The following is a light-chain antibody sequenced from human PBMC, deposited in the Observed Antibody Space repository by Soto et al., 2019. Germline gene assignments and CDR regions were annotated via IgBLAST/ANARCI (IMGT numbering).Light chain of an antibody. Sequence: QSALTQPASVSGSPGQSITISCSGTTNDIGGYNYVSWYQHHPGKVPKVIIYEVRNRPSGVSNRFSGSKSGNAASLTISGLQAEDEADYDCCSYTDSPNLVFGGGTKLTVL. CDR3: CSYTDSPNLV. CDR1: TNDIGGYNY. J-gene: IGLJ3*02. V-gene: IGLV2-14*01. CDR2: EVR.